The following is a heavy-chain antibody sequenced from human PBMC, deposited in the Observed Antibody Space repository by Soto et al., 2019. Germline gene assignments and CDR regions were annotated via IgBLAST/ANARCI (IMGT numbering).Heavy chain of an antibody. D-gene: IGHD2-15*01. CDR2: INPSGGST. Sequence: ASVKVSCKASGYTFTSYCMHWVRQAPGQGLEWMGIINPSGGSTSYAQKFQGRVTMTRDTSTSTVYMELSSLRSEDTAVYYCARMRILYAPHDVFYIWGQGTMVTVSS. CDR1: GYTFTSYC. CDR3: ARMRILYAPHDVFYI. V-gene: IGHV1-46*01. J-gene: IGHJ3*02.